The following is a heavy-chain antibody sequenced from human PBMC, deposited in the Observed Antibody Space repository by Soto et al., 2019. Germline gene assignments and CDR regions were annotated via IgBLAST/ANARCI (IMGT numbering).Heavy chain of an antibody. CDR3: ARGRMGSKWGPYYYYYGMDV. J-gene: IGHJ6*02. D-gene: IGHD2-8*01. V-gene: IGHV4-34*01. Sequence: PSETLSLTCAVYGGSFSGYYWSWIRQPPGKGLEWIGEINHSGSTNYNPSLKSRVTISVDTSKNQFSLKLSSVTAADTAVYYCARGRMGSKWGPYYYYYGMDVWGQGTMVT. CDR1: GGSFSGYY. CDR2: INHSGST.